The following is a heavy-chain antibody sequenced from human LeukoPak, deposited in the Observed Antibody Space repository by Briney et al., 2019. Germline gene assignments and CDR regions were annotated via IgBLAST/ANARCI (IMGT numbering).Heavy chain of an antibody. D-gene: IGHD6-19*01. CDR1: GFSFSISS. CDR3: ARHAEIAVDPFDY. CDR2: ISSSSTTI. Sequence: GGSLRLSCAASGFSFSISSMNWVRQAPGKGLEWVSFISSSSTTIYYVDSVKGRFTISRDNAKNSLYLQMNSLRDEDTAVYYCARHAEIAVDPFDYWGQGTLVTVSS. J-gene: IGHJ4*02. V-gene: IGHV3-48*02.